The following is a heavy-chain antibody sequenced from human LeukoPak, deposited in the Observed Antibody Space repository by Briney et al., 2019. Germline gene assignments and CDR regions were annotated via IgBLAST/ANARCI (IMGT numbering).Heavy chain of an antibody. D-gene: IGHD2-15*01. CDR2: ISGSGGST. CDR3: AKDRYCSGGSCSGGADY. CDR1: GFTFSSYA. V-gene: IGHV3-23*01. Sequence: GGSLRLSCAASGFTFSSYAMSWVRQAPGKGLEWVSGISGSGGSTYYADSVKGRFTISRDNSKNTLYLQMNSLRAEDTAVYYCAKDRYCSGGSCSGGADYWGQGTLVTVSS. J-gene: IGHJ4*02.